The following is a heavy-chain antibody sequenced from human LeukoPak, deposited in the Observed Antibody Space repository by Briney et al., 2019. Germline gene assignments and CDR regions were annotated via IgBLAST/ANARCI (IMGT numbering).Heavy chain of an antibody. V-gene: IGHV1-69*05. Sequence: GASVKVSXKASGGTFSSYAFSWVRQAPGQGLEWMGGIIPIFGTANYAQKFQGRVTITTDESTSTAYMELSSLRSDDTAVYYCKGDYYDSSGYYTDYWGQGTLVTVSS. CDR2: IIPIFGTA. CDR3: KGDYYDSSGYYTDY. J-gene: IGHJ4*02. D-gene: IGHD3-22*01. CDR1: GGTFSSYA.